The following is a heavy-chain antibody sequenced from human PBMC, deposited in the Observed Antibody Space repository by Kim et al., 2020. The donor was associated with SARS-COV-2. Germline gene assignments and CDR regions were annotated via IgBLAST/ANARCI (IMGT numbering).Heavy chain of an antibody. J-gene: IGHJ3*02. CDR2: IYSGGST. CDR1: GFTVSSNY. CDR3: ARVQRSGWYRTYAFDI. V-gene: IGHV3-53*01. Sequence: GGSLRLSCAASGFTVSSNYMSWVRQAPGKGLEWVSVIYSGGSTYCADSVKGRFTISRDNSKNTLYLQMNSLRAEDTAVYYCARVQRSGWYRTYAFDIWGQGTMVTVSS. D-gene: IGHD6-19*01.